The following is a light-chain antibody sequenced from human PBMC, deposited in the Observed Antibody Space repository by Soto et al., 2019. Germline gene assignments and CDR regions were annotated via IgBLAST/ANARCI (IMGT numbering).Light chain of an antibody. Sequence: ALTQPASVSGSPGQSITISCSGTSSDVGGYNYVSWYQQHPGKAPQVMIYDVSNRPSGVSNRFSGSKSGNTASLTISGLQAEDEADYYCYSYTTSSTYVFGTGTKVTVL. CDR3: YSYTTSSTYV. J-gene: IGLJ1*01. CDR2: DVS. V-gene: IGLV2-14*01. CDR1: SSDVGGYNY.